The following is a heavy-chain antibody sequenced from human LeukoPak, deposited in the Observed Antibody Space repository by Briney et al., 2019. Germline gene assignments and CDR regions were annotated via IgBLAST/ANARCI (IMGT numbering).Heavy chain of an antibody. J-gene: IGHJ4*02. V-gene: IGHV4-34*01. Sequence: SETLSLTCAVYGGSFSGYYWSWIRQPPGKGLEWIGEINHSGSTNYNPSLKSRVTISVDTSKNQFSLKLSSVPAADTAVYYCARALWFGDGGDYWGQGTLVTVSS. CDR2: INHSGST. D-gene: IGHD3-10*01. CDR3: ARALWFGDGGDY. CDR1: GGSFSGYY.